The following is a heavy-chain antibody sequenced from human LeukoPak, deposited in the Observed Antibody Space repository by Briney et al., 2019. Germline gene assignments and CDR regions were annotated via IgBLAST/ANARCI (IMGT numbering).Heavy chain of an antibody. D-gene: IGHD3-22*01. V-gene: IGHV3-21*04. J-gene: IGHJ4*02. CDR3: AKEMGARRNYYDSSGYALDY. Sequence: GGSLRLSCAASGFTFSSYSMNWVRQAPGKGLEWVSSISSSSSYIYYADSVKGRFTISRDNAKNSLYLQMNSLRAEDTAVYYCAKEMGARRNYYDSSGYALDYWGQGTLVTVSS. CDR1: GFTFSSYS. CDR2: ISSSSSYI.